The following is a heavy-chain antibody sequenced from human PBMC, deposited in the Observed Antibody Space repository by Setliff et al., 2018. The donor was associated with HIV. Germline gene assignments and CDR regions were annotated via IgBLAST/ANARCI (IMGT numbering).Heavy chain of an antibody. CDR3: ARARGPPLPVLDF. V-gene: IGHV4-39*07. Sequence: SETLSLTCTVSGGSITTTNYYWGWVRQSPGKGLEWIGVIYYRGSAYYNLSLQSRVTLSVDASKNSFSLHLTSVTAADTAVYSCARARGPPLPVLDFWGPGTLVTVSS. CDR2: IYYRGSA. D-gene: IGHD3-10*01. CDR1: GGSITTTNYY. J-gene: IGHJ4*02.